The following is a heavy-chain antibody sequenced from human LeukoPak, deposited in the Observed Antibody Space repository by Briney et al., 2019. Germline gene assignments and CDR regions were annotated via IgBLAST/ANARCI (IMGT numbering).Heavy chain of an antibody. V-gene: IGHV3-30*18. CDR1: GVTFSSYG. Sequence: QPGRSLRLSCAASGVTFSSYGMHWVRQAPGKGLEWVAVISYDGSNKYYADSVKGRFTISRDNSKNTLYLQMNSLRAEDTAVYYCAKGPPTRNGKYDCDSSGYDRTSYWGQGTLVTVSS. CDR2: ISYDGSNK. J-gene: IGHJ4*02. CDR3: AKGPPTRNGKYDCDSSGYDRTSY. D-gene: IGHD3-22*01.